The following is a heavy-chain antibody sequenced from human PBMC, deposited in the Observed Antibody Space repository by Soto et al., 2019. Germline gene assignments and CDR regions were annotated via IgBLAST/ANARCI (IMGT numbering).Heavy chain of an antibody. V-gene: IGHV3-23*01. J-gene: IGHJ4*02. CDR3: AKSDRPSLIQAAAGTDYFDY. CDR1: GFTFSSYA. Sequence: GGSLRLSCAASGFTFSSYAMSWVRQAPGKGLEWVSAISGSGGSTYYADSVKGRFTISRDNSKNTLYLQMNSLRAEDTAVYYCAKSDRPSLIQAAAGTDYFDYWGQGTLVTVSS. D-gene: IGHD6-13*01. CDR2: ISGSGGST.